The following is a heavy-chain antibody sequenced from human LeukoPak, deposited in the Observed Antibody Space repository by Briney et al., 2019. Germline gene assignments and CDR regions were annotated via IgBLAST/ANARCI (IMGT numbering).Heavy chain of an antibody. Sequence: GGSLRLPCAASGYTCSSYAMSWVRQSTGKGLEWVSVINGAGGATYYADSVKGRFAISRDNSKNTLYLQINSLTAEDTAVYYCARAPGSSVSIAARPYYFDYWGQGALVTVSS. J-gene: IGHJ4*02. D-gene: IGHD6-6*01. V-gene: IGHV3-23*01. CDR1: GYTCSSYA. CDR3: ARAPGSSVSIAARPYYFDY. CDR2: INGAGGAT.